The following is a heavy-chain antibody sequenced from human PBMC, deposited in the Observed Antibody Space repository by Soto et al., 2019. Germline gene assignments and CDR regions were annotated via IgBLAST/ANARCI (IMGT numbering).Heavy chain of an antibody. Sequence: SETLSLTCTVSGGSISSSSYYWGWIRQPPGKGLEWIGSIFYSGSTYYNPSLKSRVTISVDTSKNQFSLKLSSVTAADTAVYYCARSRRELLPFDYWGQGTLVTVSS. CDR1: GGSISSSSYY. CDR3: ARSRRELLPFDY. J-gene: IGHJ4*02. V-gene: IGHV4-39*01. CDR2: IFYSGST. D-gene: IGHD1-26*01.